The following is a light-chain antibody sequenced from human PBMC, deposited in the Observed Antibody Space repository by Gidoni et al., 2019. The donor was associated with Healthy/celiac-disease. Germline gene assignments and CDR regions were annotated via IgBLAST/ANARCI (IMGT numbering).Light chain of an antibody. CDR2: DAS. J-gene: IGKJ1*01. CDR1: QSISSW. Sequence: DIQMTQSPSTLSASVGDRVTITCRASQSISSWLAWYQQKPGKAPKLLIYDASSLESGVPSRFGGSGSGTEFTLTISSLQPDGFATYYCQQYNSYSTFGQGTKVEIK. CDR3: QQYNSYST. V-gene: IGKV1-5*01.